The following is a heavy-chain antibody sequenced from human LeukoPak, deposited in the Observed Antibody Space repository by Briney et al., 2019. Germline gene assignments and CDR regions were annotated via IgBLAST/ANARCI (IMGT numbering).Heavy chain of an antibody. J-gene: IGHJ6*03. CDR2: IYSVGST. D-gene: IGHD6-19*01. CDR3: ARGMKYTTGWYYMDV. CDR1: GFSVSSNY. V-gene: IGHV3-53*01. Sequence: GGSLRLSCAASGFSVSSNYMNWVRQAPGKGLAWVSVIYSVGSTYYADSVKGRFTISRDISKNTLYLQMNSLRAEDTAVYYCARGMKYTTGWYYMDVWGKGTTVTISS.